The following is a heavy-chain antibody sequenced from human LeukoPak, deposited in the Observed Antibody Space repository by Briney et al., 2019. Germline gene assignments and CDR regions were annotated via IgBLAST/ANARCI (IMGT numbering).Heavy chain of an antibody. CDR1: GFTFSSYA. Sequence: PGGSLRLSCAASGFTFSSYAMHWVRQAPGKGLEWVAVISYDGSNKYYADSVKGRFTISRDNSKNTQYLQMNSLRAEDTAVYYCARVPYYDFWSMDVWGQGTTVTVSS. V-gene: IGHV3-30-3*01. CDR3: ARVPYYDFWSMDV. D-gene: IGHD3-3*01. J-gene: IGHJ6*02. CDR2: ISYDGSNK.